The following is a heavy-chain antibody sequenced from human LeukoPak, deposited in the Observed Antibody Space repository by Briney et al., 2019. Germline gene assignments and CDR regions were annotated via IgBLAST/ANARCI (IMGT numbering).Heavy chain of an antibody. CDR2: INHSGST. CDR3: ARHCSSTSCYGSGGFDP. Sequence: SSETLSLTCTVSGGSISSYYWSWIRQPPGKGLEWIGEINHSGSTNYNPSLKSRVTISVDTSKNQFSLKLSSVTAADTAVYYCARHCSSTSCYGSGGFDPWGQGTLVTVSS. V-gene: IGHV4-34*01. CDR1: GGSISSYY. D-gene: IGHD2-2*01. J-gene: IGHJ5*02.